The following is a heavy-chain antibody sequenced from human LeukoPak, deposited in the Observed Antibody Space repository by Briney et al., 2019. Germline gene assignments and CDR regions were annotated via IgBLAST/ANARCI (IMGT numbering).Heavy chain of an antibody. V-gene: IGHV3-23*01. J-gene: IGHJ4*02. CDR1: GFSFSSYA. D-gene: IGHD6-19*01. CDR3: AKRCAYTTGWFFDF. CDR2: ISGSGDNT. Sequence: GGSLKLSCAASGFSFSSYAMSWVRQAPGKGLEWVSSISGSGDNTYYAESVKGRFTISRDNSKNTLFLQMNSLRAEDTAVFYCAKRCAYTTGWFFDFWGQGTLVTVSS.